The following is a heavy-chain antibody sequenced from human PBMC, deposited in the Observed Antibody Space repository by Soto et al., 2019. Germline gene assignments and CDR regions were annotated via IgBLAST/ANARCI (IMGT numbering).Heavy chain of an antibody. J-gene: IGHJ4*02. CDR1: GFTFSGYA. CDR3: AKNPVAGLDY. CDR2: ISGSGDNT. D-gene: IGHD6-19*01. V-gene: IGHV3-23*01. Sequence: GGSLRLSCAASGFTFSGYAMSWVRQAPGKGLEWVSAISGSGDNTYYADSVKGRFTISRDNPKNTLYLQMNSLRAEDTALYYCAKNPVAGLDYWGQGALVTVSS.